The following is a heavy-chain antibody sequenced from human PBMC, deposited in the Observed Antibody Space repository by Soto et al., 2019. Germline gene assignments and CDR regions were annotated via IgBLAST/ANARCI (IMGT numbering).Heavy chain of an antibody. D-gene: IGHD6-6*01. CDR3: ASLSYSSSSDFNWFDP. CDR1: GYTFTSYY. V-gene: IGHV1-46*01. Sequence: ASVKVSCKASGYTFTSYYMHWVRQAPGQGLEWMGIIIPSFGTTTYAQKFQGGVTITADESTSTAYMELSSLRSEDTAVYYCASLSYSSSSDFNWFDPWGQRTLVTVSS. J-gene: IGHJ5*02. CDR2: IIPSFGTT.